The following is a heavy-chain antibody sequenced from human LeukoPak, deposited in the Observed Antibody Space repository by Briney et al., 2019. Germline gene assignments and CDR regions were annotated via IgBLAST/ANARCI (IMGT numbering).Heavy chain of an antibody. V-gene: IGHV4-59*01. Sequence: SETLSLTCTVSGGSISSYYWSWIRQPPGKGLEWIGYIYYSGSTNYNPSLKSRVTISVDTSKNQFSLKLSSVTAADTAVYYCAKGETVTTTSFDYWGQGTLVTVSS. J-gene: IGHJ4*02. CDR3: AKGETVTTTSFDY. D-gene: IGHD4-17*01. CDR2: IYYSGST. CDR1: GGSISSYY.